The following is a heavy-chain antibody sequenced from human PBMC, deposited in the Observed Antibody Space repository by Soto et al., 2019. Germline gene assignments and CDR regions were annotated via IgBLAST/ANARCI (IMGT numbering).Heavy chain of an antibody. D-gene: IGHD3-9*01. CDR3: ACSLRYFDWLLPPIDY. J-gene: IGHJ4*02. Sequence: SETLSLTCTVSGGSISSGGYYWSWIRQHPGKGLEWIGYIYYSGSTYYNPSLKSRVTISVDTSKNQFSLKLSSVTAADTAVYYCACSLRYFDWLLPPIDYWGQGTLVTVSS. CDR1: GGSISSGGYY. CDR2: IYYSGST. V-gene: IGHV4-31*03.